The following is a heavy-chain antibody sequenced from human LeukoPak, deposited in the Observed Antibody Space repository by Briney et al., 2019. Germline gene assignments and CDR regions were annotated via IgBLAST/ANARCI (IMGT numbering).Heavy chain of an antibody. J-gene: IGHJ4*02. CDR3: ARARGIAVAGISFDY. CDR1: GGTFISYA. CDR2: IIPIFGTA. D-gene: IGHD6-19*01. V-gene: IGHV1-69*13. Sequence: GASVKVSCKASGGTFISYAISWVRQAPGQGLEWMGGIIPIFGTANYAQKFQGRVTITADESTSTAYMELSSLRSEDTAVYYCARARGIAVAGISFDYWGQGTLVTVSS.